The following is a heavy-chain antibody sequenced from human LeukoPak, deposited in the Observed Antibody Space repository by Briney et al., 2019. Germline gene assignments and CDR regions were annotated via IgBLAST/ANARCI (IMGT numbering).Heavy chain of an antibody. Sequence: SETLSLTCTVSGVSISSYYWSWLRQPPGKGLEWIGYIYYSGSTNYNPSLKSRVTISVDTSKNQFSLKLSSVTAADTAVYYCARGGAASWIQLWSLYYGMDVWGQGTTVTVSS. J-gene: IGHJ6*02. CDR2: IYYSGST. CDR1: GVSISSYY. CDR3: ARGGAASWIQLWSLYYGMDV. V-gene: IGHV4-59*01. D-gene: IGHD5-18*01.